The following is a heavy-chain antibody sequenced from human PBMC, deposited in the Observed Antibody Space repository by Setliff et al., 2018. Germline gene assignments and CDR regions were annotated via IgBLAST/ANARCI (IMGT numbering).Heavy chain of an antibody. CDR2: ISNDAYTI. CDR3: ARGVYYDILTGHYRRLPPDY. Sequence: GGSLRLSCAASGFSFSDYYMMWIRQAPGKGLEWVSYISNDAYTIHYADSMKGRLTISRDNSKNSVFLQMNSLRVEDTAVYYCARGVYYDILTGHYRRLPPDYWGQGTLVTVSS. J-gene: IGHJ4*02. V-gene: IGHV3-11*04. CDR1: GFSFSDYY. D-gene: IGHD3-9*01.